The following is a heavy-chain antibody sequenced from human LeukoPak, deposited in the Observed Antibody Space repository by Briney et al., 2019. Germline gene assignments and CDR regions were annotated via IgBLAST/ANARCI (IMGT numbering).Heavy chain of an antibody. V-gene: IGHV3-23*01. J-gene: IGHJ6*03. D-gene: IGHD2-15*01. CDR2: ISGSGDTT. CDR3: AKDGYCSGGSCHSAYYYYYMDV. CDR1: GFTFSDYA. Sequence: GGSLRLSCAASGFTFSDYAMTWVRQAPGKGLEWVSAISGSGDTTYYADSVKGRFTISRDNSKNTLYLKMNSLRAEDTAVYYGAKDGYCSGGSCHSAYYYYYMDVWGKGTTGTVSS.